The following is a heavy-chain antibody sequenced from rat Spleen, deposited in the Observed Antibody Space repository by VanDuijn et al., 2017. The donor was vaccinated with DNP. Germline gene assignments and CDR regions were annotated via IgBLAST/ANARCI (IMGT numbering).Heavy chain of an antibody. CDR2: ISGSGGSN. CDR1: GFTFNRYW. CDR3: VRWNSGHFDY. D-gene: IGHD4-3*01. Sequence: EVQLVESGGDLVQPGRSLKLSCVASGFTFNRYWMTWIRQVPGKGLEWVASISGSGGSNYYPDSVKGRFTISRDNAKSTLYLQMNSLRSEDTATYYCVRWNSGHFDYWGQGVMVTVSS. J-gene: IGHJ2*01. V-gene: IGHV5-31*01.